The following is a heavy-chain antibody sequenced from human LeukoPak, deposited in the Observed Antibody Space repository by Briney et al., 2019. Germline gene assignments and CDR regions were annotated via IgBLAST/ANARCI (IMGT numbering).Heavy chain of an antibody. D-gene: IGHD5-18*01. CDR3: AKTQDSYGYRSGPNWFDP. J-gene: IGHJ5*02. Sequence: GGSLRLSCAASGFTFSRLAMTWVRQAPGKGLEWVSTISASGPYYADAVRGRFTISRDNSRNTLSLQMDSLRAEDTAVYYCAKTQDSYGYRSGPNWFDPWGQGTLVTVSS. CDR1: GFTFSRLA. V-gene: IGHV3-23*01. CDR2: ISASGP.